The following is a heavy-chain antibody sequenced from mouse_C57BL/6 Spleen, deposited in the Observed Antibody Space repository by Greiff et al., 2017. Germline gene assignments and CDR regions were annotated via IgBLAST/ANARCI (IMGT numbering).Heavy chain of an antibody. CDR3: ARNDNVGSFDY. CDR2: ISDGGGYT. J-gene: IGHJ2*01. Sequence: EVHLVESGGGLVKPGGSLKLSCAASGFTFSSYAMPWVRQTPEKRLEWVATISDGGGYTYYPDNVKGRFTITRDNAKNNLYLQLSHLTSEDTAMYYCARNDNVGSFDYWGQGTTLTVSS. V-gene: IGHV5-4*01. CDR1: GFTFSSYA. D-gene: IGHD2-4*01.